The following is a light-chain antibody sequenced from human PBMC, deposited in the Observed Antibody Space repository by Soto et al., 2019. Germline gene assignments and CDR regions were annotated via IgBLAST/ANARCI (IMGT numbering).Light chain of an antibody. CDR1: QSITGRS. J-gene: IGKJ1*01. V-gene: IGKV3-20*01. Sequence: IVLTQSPGSLSLSPGERATLSCRASQSITGRSLAWYQQKPGQAPRLLISSISNRATGIPDRFSGSGSGADFTLTITRLEPEDFAVYYCQQYQTSRTFGQGTKVEIK. CDR2: SIS. CDR3: QQYQTSRT.